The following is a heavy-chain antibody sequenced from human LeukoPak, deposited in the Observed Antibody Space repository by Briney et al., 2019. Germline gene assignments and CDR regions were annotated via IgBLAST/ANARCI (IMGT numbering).Heavy chain of an antibody. D-gene: IGHD3-9*01. V-gene: IGHV1-2*02. Sequence: ASVKVSCKASGYTFTGYYMHWVRQAPGQGLEWMGWINPNSGGTNYAQKFQGRVTMTRDTSISTAYMELSRLRSDDTAVYYCARGSSYYDILTGYYTYFDYWGQGTLVTVSS. CDR1: GYTFTGYY. CDR2: INPNSGGT. CDR3: ARGSSYYDILTGYYTYFDY. J-gene: IGHJ4*02.